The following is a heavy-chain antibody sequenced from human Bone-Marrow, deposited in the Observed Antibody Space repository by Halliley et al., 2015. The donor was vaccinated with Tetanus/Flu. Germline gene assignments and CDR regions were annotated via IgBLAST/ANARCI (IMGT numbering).Heavy chain of an antibody. D-gene: IGHD3-10*01. CDR2: IYYSGST. J-gene: IGHJ4*02. CDR3: ARWGVRQDIFYFAY. V-gene: IGHV4-59*01. Sequence: TLSLTCTVSGGSLSGYYWSWVRQPPGKGLEWIGHIYYSGSTTYNPSLKSRVTLSIDMSKSKFSLKLNSVSAADTAVYYCARWGVRQDIFYFAYWGRGPLVPLSS. CDR1: GGSLSGYY.